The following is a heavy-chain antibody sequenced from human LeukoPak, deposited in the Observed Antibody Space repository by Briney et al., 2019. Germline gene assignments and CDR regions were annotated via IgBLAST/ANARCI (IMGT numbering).Heavy chain of an antibody. V-gene: IGHV3-23*01. CDR3: AKDDGNNAKLLLDY. CDR1: GFTFSNYG. Sequence: GGSLRLACAVSGFTFSNYGMGWVPQAPGKGLEWVSVISSSGDSTYYADSVKGRFTISRDNSKNTLYLQMNGLRAEDTAIYYCAKDDGNNAKLLLDYWGQGTLVTVSS. D-gene: IGHD2/OR15-2a*01. CDR2: ISSSGDST. J-gene: IGHJ4*02.